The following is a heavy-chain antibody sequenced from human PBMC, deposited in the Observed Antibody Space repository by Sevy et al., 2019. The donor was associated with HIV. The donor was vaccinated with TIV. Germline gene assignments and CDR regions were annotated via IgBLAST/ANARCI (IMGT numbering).Heavy chain of an antibody. CDR3: ACGWDSSLFDY. D-gene: IGHD6-13*01. V-gene: IGHV3-11*01. CDR1: GFTFSDYY. Sequence: GRSLRLSCAASGFTFSDYYMSWLRQAPGKGLEWVSYISSSRSTIYYADSVKGRFTISRDNAKNSLYLQMNSLRAEDTAVYYCACGWDSSLFDYWGQGTSVTVSS. J-gene: IGHJ4*02. CDR2: ISSSRSTI.